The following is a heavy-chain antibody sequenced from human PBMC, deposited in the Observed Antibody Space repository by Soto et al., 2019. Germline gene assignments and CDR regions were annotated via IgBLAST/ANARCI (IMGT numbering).Heavy chain of an antibody. V-gene: IGHV3-48*01. CDR2: IRGTT. Sequence: EVQLVESGGGLVQPGVSLRLSCAASGFTFTSYRMNWVRQAPGKGLEWVSYIRGTTHYADSVKGRFTISRDNARSSLYLQMNSLRADDTAVYYCARDDSFAFDIWGQGTMVTVSS. D-gene: IGHD2-21*01. J-gene: IGHJ3*02. CDR1: GFTFTSYR. CDR3: ARDDSFAFDI.